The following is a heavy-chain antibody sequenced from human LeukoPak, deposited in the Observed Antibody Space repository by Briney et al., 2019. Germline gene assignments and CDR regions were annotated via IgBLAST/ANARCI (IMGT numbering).Heavy chain of an antibody. D-gene: IGHD3-22*01. Sequence: PGRSLRLSCGASGFTFSRYAMNWVRQAPGQGLEWVAIISYGGNNQYYAESVKGRFTIFRDNTKNTLYLQMNSLRPEDTAVYYCARAPDSSGYYYYFDYWGQGALVTVSS. CDR3: ARAPDSSGYYYYFDY. J-gene: IGHJ4*02. CDR1: GFTFSRYA. CDR2: ISYGGNNQ. V-gene: IGHV3-30-3*01.